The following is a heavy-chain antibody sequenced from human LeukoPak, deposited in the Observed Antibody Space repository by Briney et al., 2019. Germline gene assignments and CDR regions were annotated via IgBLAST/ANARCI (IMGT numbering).Heavy chain of an antibody. CDR3: ARVGLLPTNYFDY. D-gene: IGHD5-24*01. CDR1: GGSISSGGYS. J-gene: IGHJ4*02. Sequence: SETLSLTCAVSGGSISSGGYSWSWIRQPPGKGLEWIGYIYRSGSTYYNPSLKSRVTISVDRSKNQFSLKLSSVTAADTAVYYCARVGLLPTNYFDYWGQGTLVTVSS. CDR2: IYRSGST. V-gene: IGHV4-30-2*01.